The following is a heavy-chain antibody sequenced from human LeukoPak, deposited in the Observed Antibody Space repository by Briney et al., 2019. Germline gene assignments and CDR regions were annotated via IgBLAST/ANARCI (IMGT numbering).Heavy chain of an antibody. CDR3: TRSGSYQVVFDY. CDR1: GYTFTGYY. V-gene: IGHV1-2*02. CDR2: INPNSGGT. Sequence: ASVTVSCKASGYTFTGYYMHWVRQAPGQGLEWMGWINPNSGGTNYAQKFQGRVTMTRDTSISTAYMELSRLRSDDTAVYYCTRSGSYQVVFDYWGQGTLVTVSS. D-gene: IGHD1-26*01. J-gene: IGHJ4*02.